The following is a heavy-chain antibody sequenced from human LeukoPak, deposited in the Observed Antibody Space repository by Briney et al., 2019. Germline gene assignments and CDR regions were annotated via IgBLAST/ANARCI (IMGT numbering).Heavy chain of an antibody. CDR3: AKVAGPWTYYYYYGMDV. D-gene: IGHD6-19*01. CDR1: GFTFVDHA. V-gene: IGHV3-9*01. CDR2: ITWSGGTM. Sequence: GRSLRLSCAASGFTFVDHAMHWVRQAPGKGLEWVSGITWSGGTMGYADSVKGRFTISRDNTKNSLFLQMNSLRAEDTALYYCAKVAGPWTYYYYYGMDVWGQGTTVTVSS. J-gene: IGHJ6*02.